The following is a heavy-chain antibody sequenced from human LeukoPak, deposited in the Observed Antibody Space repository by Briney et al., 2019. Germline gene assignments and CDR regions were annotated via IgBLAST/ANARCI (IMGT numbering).Heavy chain of an antibody. J-gene: IGHJ6*02. CDR3: AKHHGYSHVPSYGTDV. Sequence: GGSLRLSCAASGFIFSDYAMSWVRQTPGKGLEWVSAVSGSGGNTYYADSVEGRFSISRDNSKNTLHLQMNSLRAEDTAVYYCAKHHGYSHVPSYGTDVWGQGTTVTVSS. CDR1: GFIFSDYA. V-gene: IGHV3-23*01. CDR2: VSGSGGNT. D-gene: IGHD5-18*01.